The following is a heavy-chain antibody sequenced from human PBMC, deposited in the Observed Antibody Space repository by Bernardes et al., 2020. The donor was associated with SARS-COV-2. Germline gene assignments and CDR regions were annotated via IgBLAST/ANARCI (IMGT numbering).Heavy chain of an antibody. CDR1: GGSISSGGYY. CDR2: IYYSGST. CDR3: ARGIPQSITIFGVVIPGNWFDP. D-gene: IGHD3-3*01. V-gene: IGHV4-31*03. Sequence: LFLTCPVSGGSISSGGYYWSWIRQHPGKGLEWIGYIYYSGSTYYNPSLKSRVTISVDTSKNQFSLKLSSVTAADTAVYYCARGIPQSITIFGVVIPGNWFDPWGQGTLVTVSS. J-gene: IGHJ5*02.